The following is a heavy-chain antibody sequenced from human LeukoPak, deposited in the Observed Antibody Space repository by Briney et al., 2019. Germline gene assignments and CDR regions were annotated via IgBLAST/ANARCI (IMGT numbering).Heavy chain of an antibody. V-gene: IGHV1-69*04. CDR2: IIPILGIA. J-gene: IGHJ3*02. Sequence: SVKVSCKASGGTFSSYAISWVRQAPGQGLEWMGRIIPILGIANYAQKFQGRVTITADKSTSTAYMELSSLRSEDTAVYYCARDLPLSYSSSWYLASDIWGQGTMVTVSS. CDR1: GGTFSSYA. CDR3: ARDLPLSYSSSWYLASDI. D-gene: IGHD6-13*01.